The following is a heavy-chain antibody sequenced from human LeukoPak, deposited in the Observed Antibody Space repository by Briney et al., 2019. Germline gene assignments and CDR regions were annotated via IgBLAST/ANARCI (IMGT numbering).Heavy chain of an antibody. CDR3: ARGPRRAVAGT. J-gene: IGHJ4*02. CDR2: INHSGST. CDR1: GFMFSSNW. V-gene: IGHV4-4*02. D-gene: IGHD6-19*01. Sequence: PGGSLRLSCAASGFMFSSNWMSWVRLAPGKGLEWIGEINHSGSTNYNPSLKSRVTISVDTSKNQFSLKLSSVTAADTAVYYCARGPRRAVAGTWGQGTLVTVSS.